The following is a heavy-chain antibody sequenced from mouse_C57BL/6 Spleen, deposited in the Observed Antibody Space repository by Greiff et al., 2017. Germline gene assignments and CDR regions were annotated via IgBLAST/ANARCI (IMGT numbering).Heavy chain of an antibody. CDR3: ARYGNYDYFDD. J-gene: IGHJ2*01. Sequence: QVQLQQPGAELVRPGSSVKLSCKASGYTFTSYWMHWVKQRPIQGLEWIGNIDPSDSETHYNQKFKDKATLTVDKSSSTAYMQLSSLTSEDSAVYYCARYGNYDYFDDWGKGTTLTVSS. D-gene: IGHD2-1*01. CDR1: GYTFTSYW. V-gene: IGHV1-52*01. CDR2: IDPSDSET.